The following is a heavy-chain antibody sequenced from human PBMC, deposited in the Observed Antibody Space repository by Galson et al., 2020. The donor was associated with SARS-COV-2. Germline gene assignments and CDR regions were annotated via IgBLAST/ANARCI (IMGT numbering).Heavy chain of an antibody. V-gene: IGHV4-34*01. CDR3: ARGPSGVSMLGVGIRLGVDY. CDR2: INHNGNT. D-gene: IGHD3-3*01. J-gene: IGHJ4*02. CDR1: GGSLSGYY. Sequence: SETLSLTCAVYGGSLSGYYWTWIRQPPGKGLEWIGEINHNGNTNYNPSLKSRITISIDTSKNQLSLKLSSVTAADTAVYYCARGPSGVSMLGVGIRLGVDYWGQGILVTVSS.